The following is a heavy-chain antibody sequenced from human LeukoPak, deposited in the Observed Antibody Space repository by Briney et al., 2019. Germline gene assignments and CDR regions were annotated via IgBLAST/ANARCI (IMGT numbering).Heavy chain of an antibody. Sequence: SETLSLTCTVSGGSISSYYWSWIRQPPGKGLERIGYIYYSGSTNYNPSLKSRVTISVDTSKNQFSLKLSSVTAADTAVYYCARGWTQDAFDIWGQGTMVTVSS. CDR1: GGSISSYY. V-gene: IGHV4-59*01. CDR3: ARGWTQDAFDI. CDR2: IYYSGST. J-gene: IGHJ3*02. D-gene: IGHD1-1*01.